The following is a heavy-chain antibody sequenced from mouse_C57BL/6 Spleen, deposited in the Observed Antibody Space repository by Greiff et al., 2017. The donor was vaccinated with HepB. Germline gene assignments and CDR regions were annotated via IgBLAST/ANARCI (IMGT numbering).Heavy chain of an antibody. Sequence: VQVVESGAELVRPGASVTLSCKASGYTFTDYEIHWVKQTPVHGLEWIGAIDPETGGTAYNQKFKGKAILTADKSSSTAYMELRSLTSEDSAVYYCTRQLRRYYFDYWGQGTTLTVSS. CDR2: IDPETGGT. J-gene: IGHJ2*01. CDR3: TRQLRRYYFDY. CDR1: GYTFTDYE. D-gene: IGHD3-2*02. V-gene: IGHV1-15*01.